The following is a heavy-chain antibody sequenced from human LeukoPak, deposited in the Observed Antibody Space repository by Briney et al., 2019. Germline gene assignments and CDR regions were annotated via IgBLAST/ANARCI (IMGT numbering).Heavy chain of an antibody. CDR1: GFTFGNHW. CDR3: ARDRPYYYFDY. D-gene: IGHD2-21*01. V-gene: IGHV3-7*04. Sequence: GGSLRLSCAASGFTFGNHWLSWVRQAPGNGLEWVANIKQDGSEKYYVDSVKGRFTISRDNAKSSLYLQMNSLRAEDTAVYYCARDRPYYYFDYWGQGALVTVSS. J-gene: IGHJ4*02. CDR2: IKQDGSEK.